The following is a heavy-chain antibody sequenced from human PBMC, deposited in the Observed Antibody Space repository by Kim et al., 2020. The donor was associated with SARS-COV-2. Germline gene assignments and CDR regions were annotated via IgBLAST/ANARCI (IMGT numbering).Heavy chain of an antibody. V-gene: IGHV1-18*04. Sequence: ASVKVSCKASGYTFTSYGISWVRQAPGQGLEWMGWISAYNGNTNYAQKLQGRVTMTTDTSTSTAYMELRSLRSDDTAVYYCARVSPAGWLVNGDFDYWGQGTLVTVSS. J-gene: IGHJ4*02. D-gene: IGHD6-19*01. CDR1: GYTFTSYG. CDR3: ARVSPAGWLVNGDFDY. CDR2: ISAYNGNT.